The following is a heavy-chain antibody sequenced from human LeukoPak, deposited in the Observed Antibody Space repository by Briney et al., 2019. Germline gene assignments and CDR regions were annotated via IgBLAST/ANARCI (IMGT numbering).Heavy chain of an antibody. CDR2: INHSGST. CDR1: GGSFSGYY. J-gene: IGHJ4*02. CDR3: ARRRGNTSGFQGYYFDY. V-gene: IGHV4-34*01. Sequence: SETLSLTCAVYGGSFSGYYWSWIRQPPGKGLEWIGEINHSGSTNYNPSLKSRVTISIDTSKNQFSLKLSSVTAADTAVCYCARRRGNTSGFQGYYFDYWGQGTLVTVSS. D-gene: IGHD6-19*01.